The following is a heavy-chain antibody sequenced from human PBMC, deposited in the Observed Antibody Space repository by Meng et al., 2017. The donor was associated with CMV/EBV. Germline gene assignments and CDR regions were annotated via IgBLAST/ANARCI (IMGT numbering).Heavy chain of an antibody. Sequence: ASVKVSCKASGYTFTGYYMHWVRQAPGQGLEWMGWINPNSGGTNYAQKFQGRVTMTRDTSISTAYMELSRLRSDDTAVYYCARDECSSTSCYYYRGQGTLVTVS. CDR1: GYTFTGYY. V-gene: IGHV1-2*02. CDR3: ARDECSSTSCYYY. D-gene: IGHD2-2*01. J-gene: IGHJ4*02. CDR2: INPNSGGT.